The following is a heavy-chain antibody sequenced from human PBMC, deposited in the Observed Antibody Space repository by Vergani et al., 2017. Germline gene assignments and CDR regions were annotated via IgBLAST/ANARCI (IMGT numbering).Heavy chain of an antibody. V-gene: IGHV1-69*04. CDR2: IIPFLNIA. J-gene: IGHJ4*02. Sequence: QVQLMQSGADVKKPGSSVKVSCKTSGDTFKTHTFSWVRQAPGQGPEWMGRIIPFLNIAHTAQKFQGRVTITADESTSTAYMELSSLRSEDTAVYYCARDPSIAVAGTISDYWGQGTLVTVSS. D-gene: IGHD6-19*01. CDR1: GDTFKTHT. CDR3: ARDPSIAVAGTISDY.